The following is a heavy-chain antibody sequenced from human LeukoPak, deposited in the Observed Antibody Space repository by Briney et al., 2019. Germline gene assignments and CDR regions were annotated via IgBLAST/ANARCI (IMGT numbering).Heavy chain of an antibody. CDR3: ARGALVATSDGAFDI. CDR1: GFTLSTSW. CDR2: IKQDGSQK. Sequence: GGSLRLSCTASGFTLSTSWMSWVRQAPGRGLEWVASIKQDGSQKYYVDSVKGRFTISRDNVQNSLYLQMNSLRAGDTAVYYCARGALVATSDGAFDIWGQGTMVTVSS. D-gene: IGHD5-12*01. J-gene: IGHJ3*02. V-gene: IGHV3-7*01.